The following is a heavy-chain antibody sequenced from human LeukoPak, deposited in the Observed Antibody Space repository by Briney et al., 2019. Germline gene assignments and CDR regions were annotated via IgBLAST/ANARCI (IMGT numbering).Heavy chain of an antibody. CDR3: ARGPERSRYGSGSSWFDP. Sequence: GGSLRLSCAASGFTFSSHSMNWVRQAPGKGLEWVSYISSSSSTIYYADSVKGRFTISRDNAKNSLYLQMNSLRAEDTAVYYCARGPERSRYGSGSSWFDPWGQGTLVTVSS. J-gene: IGHJ5*02. D-gene: IGHD3-10*01. V-gene: IGHV3-48*01. CDR2: ISSSSSTI. CDR1: GFTFSSHS.